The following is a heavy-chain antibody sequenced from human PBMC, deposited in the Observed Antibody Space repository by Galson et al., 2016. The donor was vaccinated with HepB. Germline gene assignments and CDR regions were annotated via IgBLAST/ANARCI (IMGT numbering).Heavy chain of an antibody. Sequence: SLRLSCAASGFTFSSYWMNWVRQAPGKGLEWVANIKEDGSEKNYVDSLKGRFTISRDNSKNSLYPHMNNLRVEDTAVYYCAKNSGWDSDYWGQGTLVIVSS. J-gene: IGHJ4*02. D-gene: IGHD6-19*01. CDR2: IKEDGSEK. CDR3: AKNSGWDSDY. V-gene: IGHV3-7*03. CDR1: GFTFSSYW.